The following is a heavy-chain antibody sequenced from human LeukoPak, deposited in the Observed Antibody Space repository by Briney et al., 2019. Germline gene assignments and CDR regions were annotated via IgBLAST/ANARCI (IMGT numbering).Heavy chain of an antibody. J-gene: IGHJ4*02. CDR1: GGSISSYY. V-gene: IGHV4-4*07. CDR2: IYTSGST. D-gene: IGHD3-9*01. CDR3: ARYDILTGYHQYYFDY. Sequence: NPSETLSLTCTVSGGSISSYYWSWIRQPAGKGLEWIGRIYTSGSTNYNPSLKSRVTMSVDTSKNEFSLKLSSVTAADTAVYYCARYDILTGYHQYYFDYWGQGTLVTVSS.